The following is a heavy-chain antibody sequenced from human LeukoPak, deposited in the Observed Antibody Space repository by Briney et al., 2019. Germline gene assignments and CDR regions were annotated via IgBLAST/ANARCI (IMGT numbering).Heavy chain of an antibody. CDR2: IYSGGST. CDR3: ARGRQWLVSDY. J-gene: IGHJ4*02. Sequence: WGSLRLSCAASGFTVSSNYMSWVRQAPGKGLEWVSVIYSGGSTYYADSVKGRFTISRDNSKNTLYLQMNSLRAEDTAVYYCARGRQWLVSDYWGQGTLVTVSS. CDR1: GFTVSSNY. V-gene: IGHV3-53*01. D-gene: IGHD6-19*01.